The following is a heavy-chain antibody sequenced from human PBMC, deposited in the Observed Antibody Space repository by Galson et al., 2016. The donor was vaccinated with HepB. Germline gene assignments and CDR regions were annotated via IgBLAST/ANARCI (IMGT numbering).Heavy chain of an antibody. V-gene: IGHV2-5*02. J-gene: IGHJ6*02. CDR1: GFSLTTSGVG. CDR2: IFWDADK. Sequence: PALVKPTQTLTLTCTFSGFSLTTSGVGVGWIRQPPGRALEWLTLIFWDADKRYNPSLKSRLTIAKDTSKNKVVLRMANVDPVDTATYYCAHFYYGMDVSGQGTTVTFSS. CDR3: AHFYYGMDV.